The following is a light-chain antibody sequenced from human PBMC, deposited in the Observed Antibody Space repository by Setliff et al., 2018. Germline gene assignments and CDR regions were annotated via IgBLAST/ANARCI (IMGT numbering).Light chain of an antibody. Sequence: QSVLTQPASVSGSPGQWITISCSGTSSDVGGYNXXXXXXXXXXXXXKLMXXXVTNRPSGISNRFSCSKSGNTASLTISGLQAEDDADYYCSSYTTSGAYVFGTGTKVTVL. CDR1: SSDVGGYNX. J-gene: IGLJ1*01. V-gene: IGLV2-14*03. CDR2: XVT. CDR3: SSYTTSGAYV.